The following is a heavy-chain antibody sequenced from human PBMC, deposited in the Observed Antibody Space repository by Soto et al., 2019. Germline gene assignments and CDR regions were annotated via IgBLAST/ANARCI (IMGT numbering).Heavy chain of an antibody. CDR2: ISNTGGST. Sequence: EVQLLESGGGLVQPGGSLRLSCTASGFTFNNYAMTWVRQAPGKGLEWVSGISNTGGSTYFADPVKGRFTISRDYSKNTLHLQMNSLRAEDTAVYYCARVGVSGYSLNDCWGQGTLVTVSS. D-gene: IGHD3-22*01. J-gene: IGHJ4*02. V-gene: IGHV3-23*01. CDR3: ARVGVSGYSLNDC. CDR1: GFTFNNYA.